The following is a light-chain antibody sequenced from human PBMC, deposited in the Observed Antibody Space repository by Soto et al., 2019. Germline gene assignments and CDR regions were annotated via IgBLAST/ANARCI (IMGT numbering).Light chain of an antibody. V-gene: IGLV2-23*02. CDR1: SSDVGRYNF. J-gene: IGLJ1*01. CDR2: EVT. Sequence: QSALTQPASVSGSPGQSITISCTGTSSDVGRYNFVSWYQQHPGKVPKVMIYEVTKRPSGVSNRFSGSKSGNTAFLTISGLQAEDEADYYCCSDAGSGIYVFGTGTKVNVL. CDR3: CSDAGSGIYV.